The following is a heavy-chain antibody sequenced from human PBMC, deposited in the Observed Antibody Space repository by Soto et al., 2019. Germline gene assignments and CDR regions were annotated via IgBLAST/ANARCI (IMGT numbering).Heavy chain of an antibody. J-gene: IGHJ6*02. CDR3: ARDSLGAARPYYYYGMDV. D-gene: IGHD6-6*01. V-gene: IGHV1-18*04. Sequence: GASVKVSCKASGYTCTSYGISWVLQAPGQGLEWMGWISAYNGNTNYAQKLQGRVTMTTDTSTSTAYMELRSLRSDDTAVYYCARDSLGAARPYYYYGMDVWGQGTTVTVSS. CDR1: GYTCTSYG. CDR2: ISAYNGNT.